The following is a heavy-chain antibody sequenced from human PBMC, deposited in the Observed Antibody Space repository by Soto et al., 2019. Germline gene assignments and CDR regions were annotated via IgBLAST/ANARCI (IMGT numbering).Heavy chain of an antibody. CDR2: SSSSDGST. D-gene: IGHD2-15*01. V-gene: IGHV3-23*01. Sequence: PGGSLRLSCVASGVTFSSYAMSWVRQAPGKGLEWVSASSSSDGSTYYADSVKGRFTISRDNSKNTLYLQMNSLRAEDTAVYYCAKDQVAATPNWFDPWGQGTLVTVSS. J-gene: IGHJ5*02. CDR3: AKDQVAATPNWFDP. CDR1: GVTFSSYA.